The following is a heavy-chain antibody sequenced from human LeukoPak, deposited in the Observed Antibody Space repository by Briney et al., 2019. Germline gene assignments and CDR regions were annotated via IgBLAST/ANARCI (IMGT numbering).Heavy chain of an antibody. Sequence: GGSLRLSCAASGFTFSSYSMNWVRQAPGKGLEWVSSISSSSSYIYYADSVKGRFTISRDNAKNSLYLQMNSLRAEDTAVYYCARDTKYYDSSGYYPYFDYWGQGTLVTVSS. CDR2: ISSSSSYI. V-gene: IGHV3-21*01. CDR1: GFTFSSYS. J-gene: IGHJ4*02. D-gene: IGHD3-22*01. CDR3: ARDTKYYDSSGYYPYFDY.